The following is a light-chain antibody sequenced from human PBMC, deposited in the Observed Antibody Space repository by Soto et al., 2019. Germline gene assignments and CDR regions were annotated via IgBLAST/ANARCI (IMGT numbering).Light chain of an antibody. CDR1: KLGDKY. CDR2: QDS. CDR3: HTWDSSTGV. V-gene: IGLV3-1*01. J-gene: IGLJ1*01. Sequence: SYELTQPPSVAVSPGQTASITCSGDKLGDKYACWYQQKPGQSPVMVIYQDSKRPSGIPERFSGSNSGNTATLTISGTQARDEADYYCHTWDSSTGVFGTGTKLTVL.